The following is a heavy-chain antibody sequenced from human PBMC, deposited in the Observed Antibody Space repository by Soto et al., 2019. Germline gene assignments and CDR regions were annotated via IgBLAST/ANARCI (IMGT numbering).Heavy chain of an antibody. CDR2: ISAYNGNT. Sequence: ASVKVSCKASVYTFNSYGISWVRQDHRQGLEWMGWISAYNGNTNYAQKLQGRVTMTTDTSTSTAYMELRSLRSDDTAVYYCARDRLVVGTNWFDPWGQGTLVTVSS. CDR3: ARDRLVVGTNWFDP. CDR1: VYTFNSYG. D-gene: IGHD2-15*01. V-gene: IGHV1-18*01. J-gene: IGHJ5*02.